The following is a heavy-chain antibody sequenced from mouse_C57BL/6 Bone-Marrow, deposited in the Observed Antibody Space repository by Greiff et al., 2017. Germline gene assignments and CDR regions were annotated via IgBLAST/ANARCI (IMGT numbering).Heavy chain of an antibody. Sequence: QVQLQQSGAELVRPGTSVKMSCKASGYTFTNYWIGWAKQRPGHGLEWIGDIYPGGGYTNYNEKFKGKATLTADKSSSPAYMQFSSLTSEDSAIYYCAVYYSNYWDFDVWGTGTTVTVSS. D-gene: IGHD2-5*01. CDR3: AVYYSNYWDFDV. CDR2: IYPGGGYT. V-gene: IGHV1-63*01. J-gene: IGHJ1*03. CDR1: GYTFTNYW.